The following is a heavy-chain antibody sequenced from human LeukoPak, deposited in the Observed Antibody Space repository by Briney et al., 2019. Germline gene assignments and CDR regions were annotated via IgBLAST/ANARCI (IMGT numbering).Heavy chain of an antibody. V-gene: IGHV4-31*03. J-gene: IGHJ4*02. Sequence: PSQTLSLTCTVSGGSISSGGYWSWIRPHPGKGLEWIGYIYYSGSAYYKPYLKSRVTLSVATSKNQFSLKLGSVTAADTAVYYCARFANSGLDYWGQGTLVTVSS. CDR1: GGSISSGGY. CDR3: ARFANSGLDY. D-gene: IGHD3-10*01. CDR2: IYYSGSA.